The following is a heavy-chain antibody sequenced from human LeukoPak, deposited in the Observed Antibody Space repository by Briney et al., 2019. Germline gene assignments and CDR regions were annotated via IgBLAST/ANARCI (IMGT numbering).Heavy chain of an antibody. J-gene: IGHJ4*02. Sequence: SETLSLTCTVSGGSISSSSYYWGSIRQPPGKGLEWIGSIYYSGSTYYNPSLKSRVTISVDTSKNQFSLKLSSVTAADTAVYYCARRPRAAAGTGLFGYWGQGTLVTVSS. CDR2: IYYSGST. CDR1: GGSISSSSYY. CDR3: ARRPRAAAGTGLFGY. D-gene: IGHD6-13*01. V-gene: IGHV4-39*01.